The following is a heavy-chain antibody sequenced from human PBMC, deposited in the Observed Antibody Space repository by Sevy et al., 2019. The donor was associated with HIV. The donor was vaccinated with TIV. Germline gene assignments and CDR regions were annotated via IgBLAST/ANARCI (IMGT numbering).Heavy chain of an antibody. CDR2: ISYDGSNK. CDR3: ARDGQPLSSYYYYYMDV. J-gene: IGHJ6*03. CDR1: GFTFSSYA. V-gene: IGHV3-30-3*01. Sequence: GGFLRLSCAASGFTFSSYAMHWVRQAPGKGLEWVAVISYDGSNKYYADSVKGRFTISRDNSKNTLYLQMNSLRAEDTAVYYCARDGQPLSSYYYYYMDVWGKGTTVTVSS.